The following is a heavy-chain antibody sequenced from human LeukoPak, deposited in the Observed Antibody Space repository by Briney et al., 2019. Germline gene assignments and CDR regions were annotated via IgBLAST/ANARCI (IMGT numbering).Heavy chain of an antibody. J-gene: IGHJ4*02. D-gene: IGHD1-26*01. Sequence: GESLKISCKGSGYSFTSYWINWVRQMPGKGLEWMGRIDPSDSYTNYSPSFQGHVTLSADKSISTAYLQWSSLEASDTAMYYCATLPVVGATSYWGQGALVTVSS. CDR3: ATLPVVGATSY. CDR2: IDPSDSYT. V-gene: IGHV5-10-1*01. CDR1: GYSFTSYW.